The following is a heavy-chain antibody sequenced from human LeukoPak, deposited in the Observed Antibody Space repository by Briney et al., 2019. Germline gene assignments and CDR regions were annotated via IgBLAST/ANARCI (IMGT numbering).Heavy chain of an antibody. J-gene: IGHJ4*02. Sequence: TPSETLSLTCTVSGGSITSYYWSWIRQPPGKGLEWIGYISESGSTNSNPSLKSRVTISVDTSKNQFSLKLSSVTAADTAVYYCARVQMATLHFDYWGQGTPVTVSS. CDR2: ISESGST. D-gene: IGHD5-24*01. CDR3: ARVQMATLHFDY. V-gene: IGHV4-59*08. CDR1: GGSITSYY.